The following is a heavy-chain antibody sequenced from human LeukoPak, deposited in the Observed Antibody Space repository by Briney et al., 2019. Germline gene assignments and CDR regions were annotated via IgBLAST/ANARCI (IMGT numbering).Heavy chain of an antibody. V-gene: IGHV3-53*01. D-gene: IGHD5-24*01. J-gene: IGHJ4*02. CDR2: IYSGGST. Sequence: GGSLRLSCTVSGFTVSSNYMSWVRQAPGKGLEWVSVIYSGGSTYYADSVKGRFTISRDNSKNTLYLQMNSLRAEDTAVYYCARAIRRGADFDYWGQGTLVTVSS. CDR1: GFTVSSNY. CDR3: ARAIRRGADFDY.